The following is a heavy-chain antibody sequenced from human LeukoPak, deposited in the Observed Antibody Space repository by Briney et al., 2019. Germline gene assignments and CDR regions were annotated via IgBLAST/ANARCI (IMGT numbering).Heavy chain of an antibody. V-gene: IGHV3-53*05. Sequence: GGSLRLSCAASGFTVSSNYMSWVRQAPGKGLEWVSVIYSGGSTYYADSVKGRFTISRDNSKNTLYLQMNSLRAEDTAVYYCANILGDIVVVPAATGAFDIWGQGTMVTVSS. J-gene: IGHJ3*02. CDR3: ANILGDIVVVPAATGAFDI. CDR1: GFTVSSNY. D-gene: IGHD2-2*01. CDR2: IYSGGST.